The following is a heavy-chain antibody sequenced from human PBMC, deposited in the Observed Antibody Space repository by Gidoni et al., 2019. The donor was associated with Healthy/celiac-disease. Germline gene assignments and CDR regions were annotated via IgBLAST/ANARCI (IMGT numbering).Heavy chain of an antibody. CDR1: GRTFSSYA. Sequence: QVQLVQSGAEVKKPGSSVKVSCKASGRTFSSYAISWVRQAPGQGLEWMGGIIPIFGTANYAQKFQGRVTITADESTSTAYMELSSLRSEDTAVYYCARDSRGYSGYEFRYYFDYWGQGTLVTVSS. D-gene: IGHD5-12*01. J-gene: IGHJ4*02. CDR3: ARDSRGYSGYEFRYYFDY. V-gene: IGHV1-69*01. CDR2: IIPIFGTA.